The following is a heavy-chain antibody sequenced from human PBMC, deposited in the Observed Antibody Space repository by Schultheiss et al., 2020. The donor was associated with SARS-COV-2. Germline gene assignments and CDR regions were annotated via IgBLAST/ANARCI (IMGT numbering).Heavy chain of an antibody. Sequence: GGSLRLSCTASGFTFSDYYMSWIRQAPGKGLEWVSAISGSGGSTYYADSVKGRFTISRDNAKNSLYLQMNSLRAEDTAVYYCARRGSGDWYFDLWGRGTLVTVSS. D-gene: IGHD2-15*01. V-gene: IGHV3-11*04. CDR2: ISGSGGST. J-gene: IGHJ2*01. CDR3: ARRGSGDWYFDL. CDR1: GFTFSDYY.